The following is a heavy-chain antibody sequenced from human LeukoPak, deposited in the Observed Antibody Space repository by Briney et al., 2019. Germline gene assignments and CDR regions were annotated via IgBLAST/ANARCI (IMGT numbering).Heavy chain of an antibody. Sequence: GGSLRLSCAASGLTLSDHHMSWIRQAPGKGLEWVSYISSSSSTIYYADSVKGRFTISRDNAKNSLYLQMNSLRAEDTAVYYCARGQGSGSYSEDYWGQGTLVTVSS. CDR2: ISSSSSTI. CDR3: ARGQGSGSYSEDY. CDR1: GLTLSDHH. D-gene: IGHD3-10*01. V-gene: IGHV3-11*01. J-gene: IGHJ4*02.